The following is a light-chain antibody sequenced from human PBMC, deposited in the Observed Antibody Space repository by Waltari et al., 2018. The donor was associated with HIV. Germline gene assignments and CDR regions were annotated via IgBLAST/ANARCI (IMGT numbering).Light chain of an antibody. J-gene: IGKJ1*01. V-gene: IGKV1-5*03. CDR2: EAS. CDR3: QQYNTSSPWT. Sequence: IQMTQSPSALSASLGKRITITCRASQSISTWLAWNQQKPGKAPKILVYEASSLESGVPPRFSGSGSGTEFTLTINNLQPDDFATYYCQQYNTSSPWTFGQGTKVDI. CDR1: QSISTW.